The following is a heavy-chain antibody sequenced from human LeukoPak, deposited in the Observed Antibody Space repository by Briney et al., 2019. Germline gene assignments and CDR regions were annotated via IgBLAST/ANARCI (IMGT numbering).Heavy chain of an antibody. Sequence: SETLSLTCTVSGGSISSYYWSWIRQPPGKGLEWIGYIYYSGSTSYNPSLKSRVTISVDTSKDQFSLKLSSVTAADTAVYYCAREEVSRIWFGELSAAFDIWGQGTMVTVSS. CDR2: IYYSGST. CDR3: AREEVSRIWFGELSAAFDI. CDR1: GGSISSYY. J-gene: IGHJ3*02. D-gene: IGHD3-10*01. V-gene: IGHV4-59*01.